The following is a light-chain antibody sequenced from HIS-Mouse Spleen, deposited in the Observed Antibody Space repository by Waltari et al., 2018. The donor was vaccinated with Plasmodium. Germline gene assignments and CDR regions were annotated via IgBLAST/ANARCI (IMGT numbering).Light chain of an antibody. V-gene: IGKV1-9*01. CDR1: QGISSY. CDR2: AAS. Sequence: DIQLTQSPSFLSASVADRVTITCRASQGISSYLAWYQQKPGKAPKLLIYAASTLQSGVPSRFSGSGFGTEFTLTISSLQPEDFATYYCQQLNSYPYTFGQGTKLEIK. CDR3: QQLNSYPYT. J-gene: IGKJ2*01.